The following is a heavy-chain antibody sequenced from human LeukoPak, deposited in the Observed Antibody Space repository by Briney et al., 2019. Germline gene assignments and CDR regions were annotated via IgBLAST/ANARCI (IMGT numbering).Heavy chain of an antibody. CDR3: ARYDYGANFDL. CDR2: IYFSGST. Sequence: SETLSLTCTVSGGSISSSSYYWSWIRQPAGKELEWIGRIYFSGSTNYNPSLKSRVSLSVHTSRNQFSLKLNSVTAADTAVYYCARYDYGANFDLWGQGTLVIVSS. V-gene: IGHV4-61*02. CDR1: GGSISSSSYY. J-gene: IGHJ4*02. D-gene: IGHD4/OR15-4a*01.